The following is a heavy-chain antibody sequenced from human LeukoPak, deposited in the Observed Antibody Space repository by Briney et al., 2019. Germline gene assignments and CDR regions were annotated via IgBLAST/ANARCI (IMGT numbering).Heavy chain of an antibody. D-gene: IGHD3-10*01. Sequence: SETLSLTCAVYGGSFSGYYWSWIRQPPGKGLEWIGEINHSGSTNYNPSLKSRVTISVDTSKNQFSLKLSSVTAADTALYYCASENCYGSGSYSYDYWGQGTLVTVSS. CDR2: INHSGST. CDR1: GGSFSGYY. J-gene: IGHJ4*02. CDR3: ASENCYGSGSYSYDY. V-gene: IGHV4-34*01.